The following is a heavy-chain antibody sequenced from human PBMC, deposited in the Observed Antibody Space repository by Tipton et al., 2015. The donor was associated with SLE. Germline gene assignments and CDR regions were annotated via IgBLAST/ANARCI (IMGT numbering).Heavy chain of an antibody. D-gene: IGHD3-22*01. CDR2: IYYSGST. CDR1: GGSISSYY. V-gene: IGHV4-59*07. J-gene: IGHJ4*02. Sequence: TLSLTCTVSGGSISSYYWSWIRQPPGKGLEWIGYIYYSGSTNYNPSLKSRVTISVDTSKNQFSLKLSSVTAADTAVYYCARVSGYDSSYFDYWGQGTLVTVSS. CDR3: ARVSGYDSSYFDY.